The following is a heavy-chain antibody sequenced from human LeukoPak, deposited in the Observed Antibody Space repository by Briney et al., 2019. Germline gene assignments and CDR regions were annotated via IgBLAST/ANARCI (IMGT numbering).Heavy chain of an antibody. CDR3: ARGSLAWLDSSGYYQLDY. Sequence: SETLSLTCAVYGGSFSGYYWSWIRQPPGKGLEWIGEINHSGSTNYNPSLKSRVTISVDTSKNQFSLKLSSVTAADTAVYYCARGSLAWLDSSGYYQLDYWGQGTLVTVSS. CDR1: GGSFSGYY. D-gene: IGHD3-22*01. CDR2: INHSGST. J-gene: IGHJ4*02. V-gene: IGHV4-34*01.